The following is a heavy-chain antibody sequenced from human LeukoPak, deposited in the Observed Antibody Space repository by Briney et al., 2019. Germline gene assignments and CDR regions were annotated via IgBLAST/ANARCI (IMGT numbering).Heavy chain of an antibody. J-gene: IGHJ4*02. CDR2: MNPNSGNT. CDR1: GYTFTSYD. CDR3: ARGKFSVGWLQSTGDY. V-gene: IGHV1-8*01. D-gene: IGHD5-24*01. Sequence: ASVKVSCKASGYTFTSYDINWVRQAPGQGLEWMGWMNPNSGNTGYAQKFQGRVTMTRNTSISTANMELSSLRSEDTAVYYCARGKFSVGWLQSTGDYWGQGTLVTVSS.